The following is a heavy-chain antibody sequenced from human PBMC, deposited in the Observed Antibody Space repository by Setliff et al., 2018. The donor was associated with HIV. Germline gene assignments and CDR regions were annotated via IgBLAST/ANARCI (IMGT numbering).Heavy chain of an antibody. D-gene: IGHD1-26*01. Sequence: GGSLRLSCAASGFTFSSYWMSWVRQAPGKGLEWVASIKQDGSEKFYVDSVKGRFTISRDNAKNSLYLQMNSLRAEDTAVYYCAKDRSGSYSFARDWGQGTLVTVSS. J-gene: IGHJ4*02. CDR1: GFTFSSYW. CDR2: IKQDGSEK. V-gene: IGHV3-7*01. CDR3: AKDRSGSYSFARD.